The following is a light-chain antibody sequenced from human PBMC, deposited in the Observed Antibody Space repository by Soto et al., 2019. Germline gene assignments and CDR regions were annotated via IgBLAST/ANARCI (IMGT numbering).Light chain of an antibody. CDR3: TSYAGTYSFFYV. Sequence: QSVLTQPPSASGSPGQSVTISCTGTSSDVGAYNYVSWYQQLPGKASKLIIYEVGKRPSGVPDRFSGSKSGNTASLTVSGLQAEDEADYYCTSYAGTYSFFYVFGTGTKVTVL. CDR1: SSDVGAYNY. J-gene: IGLJ1*01. V-gene: IGLV2-8*01. CDR2: EVG.